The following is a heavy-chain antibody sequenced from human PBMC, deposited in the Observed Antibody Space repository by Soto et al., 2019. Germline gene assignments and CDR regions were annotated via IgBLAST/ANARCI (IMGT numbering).Heavy chain of an antibody. Sequence: GESLKISCAASGFTVSSNYMSWVRQAPGKGLEWVSVIYSGGSTYYADSVKGRFTISRDNSKNTLYLQMNSLRAEDTAVYYCARESGSDILTGYSFQFYYYGMDVWGQGTTVTVSS. J-gene: IGHJ6*02. D-gene: IGHD3-9*01. CDR1: GFTVSSNY. CDR2: IYSGGST. CDR3: ARESGSDILTGYSFQFYYYGMDV. V-gene: IGHV3-53*01.